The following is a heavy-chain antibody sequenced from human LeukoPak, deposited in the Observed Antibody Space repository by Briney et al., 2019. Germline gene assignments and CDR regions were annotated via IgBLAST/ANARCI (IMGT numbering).Heavy chain of an antibody. CDR2: IRGDGSRL. J-gene: IGHJ3*02. Sequence: GGSLRLSCVASGFSISTFWMTWVRQAPGKGLEWVANIRGDGSRLYYVDSVKGRFTISRDNAKNSLYLQMSNLRAEDTSVYYCVRDQNYFSSDRYYDAFDIWGQGTMVTVSS. CDR1: GFSISTFW. CDR3: VRDQNYFSSDRYYDAFDI. V-gene: IGHV3-7*01. D-gene: IGHD2-2*01.